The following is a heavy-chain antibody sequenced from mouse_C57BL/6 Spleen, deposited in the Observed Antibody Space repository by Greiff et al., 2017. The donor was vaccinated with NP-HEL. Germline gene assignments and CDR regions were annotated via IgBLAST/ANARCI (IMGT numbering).Heavy chain of an antibody. CDR1: GYTFTSYW. V-gene: IGHV1-5*01. J-gene: IGHJ1*03. CDR3: TRSYYGSSYWYFDV. D-gene: IGHD1-1*01. CDR2: IYPGNSDT. Sequence: VQLKQSGTVLARPGASVKMSCKTSGYTFTSYWMHWVNQRPGQGLEWIGAIYPGNSDTSYNQKFKGKAKLTAVTSASTAYMELSSLTNEDSAVYYCTRSYYGSSYWYFDVWGTGTTVTVSS.